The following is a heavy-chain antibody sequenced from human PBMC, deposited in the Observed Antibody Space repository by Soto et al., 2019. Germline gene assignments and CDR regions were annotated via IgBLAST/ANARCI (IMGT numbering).Heavy chain of an antibody. D-gene: IGHD2-15*01. CDR3: AGGQYDFVY. CDR2: ISYDGSNK. J-gene: IGHJ4*02. CDR1: GFPFSSYG. Sequence: QVQLVESGGGVVQPGRSLRLSCAASGFPFSSYGMHWVRQAPGKGLEWVAHISYDGSNKHYTDSVKGRFTISRDNSKNMLYLQMSSLRAEDTAVYYCAGGQYDFVYCGQGTRVSVSS. V-gene: IGHV3-30*03.